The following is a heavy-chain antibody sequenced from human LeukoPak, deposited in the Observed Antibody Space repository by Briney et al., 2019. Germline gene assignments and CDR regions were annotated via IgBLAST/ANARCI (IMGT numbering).Heavy chain of an antibody. CDR3: ARVQYFVWLLHTGSGWFDP. Sequence: SVKLSCKPSGGTFTSYAISWVRQSPGHGLEWLGGIIPIFDTANYAQKFQSRVTITTDESTSTANMEVSSRRSEDTAVYYWARVQYFVWLLHTGSGWFDPWGQGTRVTASS. J-gene: IGHJ5*02. D-gene: IGHD3-9*01. CDR1: GGTFTSYA. V-gene: IGHV1-69*05. CDR2: IIPIFDTA.